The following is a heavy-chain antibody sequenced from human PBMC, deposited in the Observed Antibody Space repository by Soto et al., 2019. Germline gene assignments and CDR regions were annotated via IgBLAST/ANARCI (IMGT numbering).Heavy chain of an antibody. J-gene: IGHJ4*02. CDR3: ARGHTSGWWGLDY. V-gene: IGHV4-59*01. CDR2: ISYTGST. D-gene: IGHD6-19*01. Sequence: PSESLSRTCSVAGGSIGGYSWSWIRQPPGKGLEYIGYISYTGSTNYNPSLKSRVTISLDTSKNQFSLKLTSVTAADTAVYYCARGHTSGWWGLDYWGQGTLVTVSS. CDR1: GGSIGGYS.